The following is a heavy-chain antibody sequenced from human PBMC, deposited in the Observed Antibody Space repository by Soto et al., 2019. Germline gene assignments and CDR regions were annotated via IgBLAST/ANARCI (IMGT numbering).Heavy chain of an antibody. CDR2: IIPFLGIA. CDR3: QKDRSSSWYWSG. Sequence: QVQLVQSGAEVKKPGSSVKVSCKASGGTFSSYTIRWVRQAPGQGLEWMGRIIPFLGIANYAQKFQARVKITADKSTSTPYMELSSLRSEDTAVYYCQKDRSSSWYWSGWGQGTLITVSA. J-gene: IGHJ4*02. D-gene: IGHD6-13*01. CDR1: GGTFSSYT. V-gene: IGHV1-69*08.